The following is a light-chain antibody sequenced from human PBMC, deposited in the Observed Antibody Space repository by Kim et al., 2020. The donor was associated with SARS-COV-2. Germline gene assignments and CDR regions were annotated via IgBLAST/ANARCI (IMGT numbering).Light chain of an antibody. CDR1: SSDVGGYND. J-gene: IGLJ2*01. V-gene: IGLV2-14*03. CDR2: DVS. CDR3: SSYTSSSTLV. Sequence: GQSITNSCAGTSSDVGGYNDSSWYQHHPGKAPKLIIYDVSNRPSGVSNRFSCSKAGNTASLTISGLPAEDEADYYCSSYTSSSTLVFGGGTQLTVL.